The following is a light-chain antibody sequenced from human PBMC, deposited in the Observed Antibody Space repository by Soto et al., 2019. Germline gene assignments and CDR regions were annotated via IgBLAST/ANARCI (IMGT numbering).Light chain of an antibody. CDR1: SSDVGGYNY. J-gene: IGLJ2*01. Sequence: QSVLTQPASVSGSPGQSITISCTGTSSDVGGYNYVSWYQQHPGKAPKLMIYEVSNRPSGVSNRFSGSMSGNTASLTISGLQAEDEADYYCSSYTSSSTVFGGGTKVTVL. CDR3: SSYTSSSTV. CDR2: EVS. V-gene: IGLV2-14*01.